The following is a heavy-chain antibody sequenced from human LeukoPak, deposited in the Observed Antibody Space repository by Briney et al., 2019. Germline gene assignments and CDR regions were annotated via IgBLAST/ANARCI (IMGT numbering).Heavy chain of an antibody. CDR2: MSGDATST. CDR3: AKRTSGSSWYSSDS. Sequence: PGESLRLSCAASGFTFSSFAMNWVRQAPGKGLEWVSTMSGDATSTYYADSVKGRFTISRDNSKTTLFLQMNSLRAEDTAVYYCAKRTSGSSWYSSDSWGQGTLVTVSS. V-gene: IGHV3-23*01. CDR1: GFTFSSFA. J-gene: IGHJ4*02. D-gene: IGHD6-13*01.